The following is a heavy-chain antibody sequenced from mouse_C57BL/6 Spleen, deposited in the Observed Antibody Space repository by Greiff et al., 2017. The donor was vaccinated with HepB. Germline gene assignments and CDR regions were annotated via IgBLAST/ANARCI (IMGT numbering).Heavy chain of an antibody. CDR3: TREEYDVWFAY. D-gene: IGHD2-14*01. CDR1: GYTFTDYE. V-gene: IGHV1-15*01. J-gene: IGHJ3*01. Sequence: VQLRQSGAELVRPGASVTLSCKASGYTFTDYEMHWVKQTPVHGLEWIGAIDPETGGTAYNQKFKGKAILTADKSSSTAYMELRSLTSEDSAVYYCTREEYDVWFAYWGQGTLVTVSA. CDR2: IDPETGGT.